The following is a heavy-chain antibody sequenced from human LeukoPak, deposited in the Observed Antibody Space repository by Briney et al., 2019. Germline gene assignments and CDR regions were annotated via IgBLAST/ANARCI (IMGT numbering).Heavy chain of an antibody. CDR2: IYPGDSDT. CDR1: GYSFSSDW. D-gene: IGHD2-15*01. CDR3: ARLGSGRCYDY. J-gene: IGHJ4*02. Sequence: GESLQISCQASGYSFSSDWIAWVRQLPEKGLEWMGIIYPGDSDTRYSPSFQGQVTISADKSISTAYLQWSSLKASDTATYYCARLGSGRCYDYWGQGTLVTVYS. V-gene: IGHV5-51*01.